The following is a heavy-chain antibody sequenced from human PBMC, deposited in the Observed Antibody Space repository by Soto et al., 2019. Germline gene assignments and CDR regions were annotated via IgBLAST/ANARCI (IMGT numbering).Heavy chain of an antibody. Sequence: QVQLQESGPGLVKPSGTLSLTCVVSSRSNSSNWWSWVRQPPGKGLEWIGEVNHDGRTNTNPSLESRVTMSVDKSGNQFSLNLNSVSAADTAVYYCAGSTSYRLDYWGQGTLVTVSS. J-gene: IGHJ4*02. CDR1: SRSNSSNW. V-gene: IGHV4-4*02. D-gene: IGHD3-16*02. CDR2: VNHDGRT. CDR3: AGSTSYRLDY.